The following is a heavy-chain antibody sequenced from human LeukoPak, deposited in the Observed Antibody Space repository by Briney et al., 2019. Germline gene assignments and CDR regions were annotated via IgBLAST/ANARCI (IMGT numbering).Heavy chain of an antibody. CDR1: GYTFTCYD. Sequence: ASVKVSCTASGYTFTCYDINWVRQTTGQGLEWMGWMNPNSGNTGYAQKFQGRVTITRNTSISTAYMELSSLRSEDTAVYYCARGRRAGPLGYWGQGTLVTVSS. CDR3: ARGRRAGPLGY. J-gene: IGHJ4*02. V-gene: IGHV1-8*03. CDR2: MNPNSGNT. D-gene: IGHD6-19*01.